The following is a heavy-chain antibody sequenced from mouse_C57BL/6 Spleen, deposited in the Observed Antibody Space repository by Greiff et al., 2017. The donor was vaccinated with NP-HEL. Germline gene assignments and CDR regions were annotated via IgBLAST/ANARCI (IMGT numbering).Heavy chain of an antibody. J-gene: IGHJ2*01. Sequence: VQLQQSVAELVRPGASVKLSCTASGFNIKNTYMHWVKQRPEQGLEWIGRIDPANGNTKYAPKFQGKATLTADTSSNTAYLQLSSLTSEDTAIYYGARRDYGSSSYFDYWGQGTTLTVSS. V-gene: IGHV14-3*01. CDR1: GFNIKNTY. CDR2: IDPANGNT. CDR3: ARRDYGSSSYFDY. D-gene: IGHD1-1*01.